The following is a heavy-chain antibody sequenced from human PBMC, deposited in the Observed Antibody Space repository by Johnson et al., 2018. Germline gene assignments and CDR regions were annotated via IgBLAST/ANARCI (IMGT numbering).Heavy chain of an antibody. Sequence: QVQLQESGPRLVKPSETLSLTCTVSGGSISSAHWSWIRQAPGKGLEWIGNIYYSGTTNYNPSLKSRVTISVDTSKNQFSLNLSSVTAADTAVYYCARDSSGYYWVDPWGQGTLVTVSS. V-gene: IGHV4-59*01. D-gene: IGHD6-25*01. J-gene: IGHJ5*02. CDR2: IYYSGTT. CDR1: GGSISSAH. CDR3: ARDSSGYYWVDP.